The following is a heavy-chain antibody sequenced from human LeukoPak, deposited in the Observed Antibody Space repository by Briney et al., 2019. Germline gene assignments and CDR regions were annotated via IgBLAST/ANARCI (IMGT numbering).Heavy chain of an antibody. CDR1: GHTFTIYG. Sequence: ASVKISCKTPGHTFTIYGINWVRQAPGQGLEWMGWINTNTGNPTYAQDFTGRFVFSLDTSVSTAYLQINSLKAEDTAVYYCARGIGPRNYYASGSPFTWGQGTLVTVSS. D-gene: IGHD3-10*01. V-gene: IGHV7-4-1*02. J-gene: IGHJ4*02. CDR2: INTNTGNP. CDR3: ARGIGPRNYYASGSPFT.